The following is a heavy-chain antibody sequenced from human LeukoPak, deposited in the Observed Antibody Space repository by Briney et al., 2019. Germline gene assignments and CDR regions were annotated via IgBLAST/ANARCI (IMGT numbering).Heavy chain of an antibody. V-gene: IGHV4-38-2*02. CDR2: IYHSGST. CDR1: GAYINSHY. J-gene: IGHJ4*02. CDR3: ARDMVRGVIGY. Sequence: SETLSLTCTVSGAYINSHYWTWIRQPPGKGLEWIGSIYHSGSTYYNPSLKSRVTISVDTSKNQFSLKLSSVTAADTAVYYCARDMVRGVIGYWGQGTLVTVSS. D-gene: IGHD3-10*01.